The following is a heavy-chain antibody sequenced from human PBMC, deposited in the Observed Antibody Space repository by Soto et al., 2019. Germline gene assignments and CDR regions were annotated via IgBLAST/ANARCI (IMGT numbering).Heavy chain of an antibody. CDR2: INPNSGGT. V-gene: IGHV1-2*04. Sequence: ASVKVSCKASGYTFTGYYMHWVRQAPGQGLEWMGWINPNSGGTNYAQKFQGWVTMTRDTAISTAYMELSRLRSDDTAVYYCARVLEVPSLEYSSSSGAFDIWGQGTMVTVSS. J-gene: IGHJ3*02. D-gene: IGHD6-6*01. CDR3: ARVLEVPSLEYSSSSGAFDI. CDR1: GYTFTGYY.